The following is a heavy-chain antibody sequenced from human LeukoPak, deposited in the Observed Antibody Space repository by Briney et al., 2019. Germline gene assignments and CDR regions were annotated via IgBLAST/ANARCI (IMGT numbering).Heavy chain of an antibody. CDR2: IRYDGSNK. D-gene: IGHD3-10*01. V-gene: IGHV3-30*02. Sequence: PGGSLRLSCAASGFTFSNYGMHWVRQAPGKGLEWVAFIRYDGSNKYYADSVKGRFTISRDNSKNTLYLQMNSPRAEDTAVYYCAKDSYYYGSGSYYNVLDYWGQGTMVTVSS. J-gene: IGHJ4*02. CDR3: AKDSYYYGSGSYYNVLDY. CDR1: GFTFSNYG.